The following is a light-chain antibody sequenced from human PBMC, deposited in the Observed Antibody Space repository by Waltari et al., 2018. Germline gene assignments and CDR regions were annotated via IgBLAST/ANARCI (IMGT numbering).Light chain of an antibody. CDR1: QSVLYSSNNKNY. V-gene: IGKV4-1*01. CDR2: WAS. Sequence: DIVMTQSPDSLAVSLGERATINCKSSQSVLYSSNNKNYLAWYQQKPGQPPKLLISWASTRESGVPDLFSGSGSGTDFTLTISSLQAEDVAVYYCQQYYSARTFGQGTKVEI. CDR3: QQYYSART. J-gene: IGKJ1*01.